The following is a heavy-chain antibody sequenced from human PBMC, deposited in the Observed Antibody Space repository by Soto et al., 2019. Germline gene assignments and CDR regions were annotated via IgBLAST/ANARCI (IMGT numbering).Heavy chain of an antibody. CDR3: ARELVGYCSSTSCYARYYYYYYMDV. V-gene: IGHV4-59*01. J-gene: IGHJ6*03. D-gene: IGHD2-2*01. CDR2: IYYSGST. Sequence: VQLQESGPGLVKPSETLSLTCTVSGGSISSYYWSWIRQPPGKGLEWIGYIYYSGSTNYNPSLKSRVTISVDTSKNQFSLKLSSVTAADTAVYYCARELVGYCSSTSCYARYYYYYYMDVWGKGTTVTVSS. CDR1: GGSISSYY.